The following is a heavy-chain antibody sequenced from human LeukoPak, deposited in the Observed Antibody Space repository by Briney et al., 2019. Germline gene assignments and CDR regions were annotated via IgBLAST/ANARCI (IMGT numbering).Heavy chain of an antibody. CDR3: ARDRIMITFGGVIPDY. Sequence: ASVKVSCKASGGTFSSYAISWVRQAPGQGLEWMGGIIPIFGTANYAQKFQGRVTITADESTSTAYMELSSLRSDDTAVYYCARDRIMITFGGVIPDYWGQGTLSPSPQ. CDR1: GGTFSSYA. CDR2: IIPIFGTA. D-gene: IGHD3-16*01. V-gene: IGHV1-69*13. J-gene: IGHJ4*02.